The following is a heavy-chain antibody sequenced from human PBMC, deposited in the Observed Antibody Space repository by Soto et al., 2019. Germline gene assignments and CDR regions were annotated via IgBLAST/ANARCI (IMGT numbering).Heavy chain of an antibody. V-gene: IGHV1-24*01. CDR3: ARGVEGSGWLYVTPYAFDI. CDR1: GYTLTELS. J-gene: IGHJ3*02. Sequence: ASVKVSCKVSGYTLTELSMHWVRQAPGKGLEWMGGFDPEDGEAIYAQKFQGRVTMTEDTSTDTAYMELSSLRSEDTAVYYCARGVEGSGWLYVTPYAFDIWGQGTMVTVSS. D-gene: IGHD6-19*01. CDR2: FDPEDGEA.